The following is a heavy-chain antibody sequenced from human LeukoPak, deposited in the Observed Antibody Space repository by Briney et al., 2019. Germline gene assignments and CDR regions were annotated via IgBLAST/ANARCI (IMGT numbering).Heavy chain of an antibody. CDR1: GFTFRSYA. Sequence: PGGSLRLSCAASGFTFRSYAMSWVRQAPGKGLEWVSGISGSGGSTYYADSVQGRFSISRDNSKNTPYLQMNSLRDEDTAVYYCAKSKGASGWPGFDYWGQGTLVTVSS. J-gene: IGHJ4*02. CDR2: ISGSGGST. V-gene: IGHV3-23*01. CDR3: AKSKGASGWPGFDY. D-gene: IGHD6-19*01.